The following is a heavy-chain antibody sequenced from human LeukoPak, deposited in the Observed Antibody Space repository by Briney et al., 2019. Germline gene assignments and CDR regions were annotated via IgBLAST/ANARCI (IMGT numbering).Heavy chain of an antibody. Sequence: PSETLSLTCTVSGGSISSYYWSWIRQPPGKGLEWIGYIYYSGSTNYNPSLKSRVTISVDTSKNQFSLKLSSVTAADTAVYYCARMVESSGWSDYWGQGTLVTVSS. J-gene: IGHJ4*02. V-gene: IGHV4-59*01. CDR1: GGSISSYY. CDR3: ARMVESSGWSDY. CDR2: IYYSGST. D-gene: IGHD6-13*01.